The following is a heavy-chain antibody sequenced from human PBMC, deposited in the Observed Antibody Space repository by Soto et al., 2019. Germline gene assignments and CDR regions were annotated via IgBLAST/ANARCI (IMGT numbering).Heavy chain of an antibody. V-gene: IGHV1-69*13. CDR2: IIPIFGTA. CDR1: GGTFSSYA. D-gene: IGHD5-18*01. J-gene: IGHJ4*02. Sequence: ASVTVSCKASGGTFSSYAISWVRQAPGQGLEWMGGIIPIFGTANYAQKFQGRVTITADESTSTAYMELSSLRSEDTAVYYCARVIEGYSYGPLDYWCQGTLGTVS. CDR3: ARVIEGYSYGPLDY.